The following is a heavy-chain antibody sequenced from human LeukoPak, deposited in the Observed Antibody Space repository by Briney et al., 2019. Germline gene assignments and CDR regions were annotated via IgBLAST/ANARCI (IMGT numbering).Heavy chain of an antibody. CDR3: ARGIGLRYFDWLPTKFDY. D-gene: IGHD3-9*01. Sequence: GGSLRLSCAASGFTFSSYWMSWVRQAPGKGLEWVAVIWYDGSNKYYADSVKGRFTISRDNSKNTLYLQMNSLRAEDTAVYYCARGIGLRYFDWLPTKFDYWGQGTLVTVSS. V-gene: IGHV3-33*08. CDR2: IWYDGSNK. CDR1: GFTFSSYW. J-gene: IGHJ4*02.